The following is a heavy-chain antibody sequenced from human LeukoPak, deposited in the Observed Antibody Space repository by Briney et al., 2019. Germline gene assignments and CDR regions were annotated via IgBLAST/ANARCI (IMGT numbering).Heavy chain of an antibody. CDR1: GGSISSGDYY. D-gene: IGHD5-12*01. V-gene: IGHV4-30-4*01. CDR2: IYYSGST. CDR3: ARGGGYDSVDY. Sequence: KSSETLSLTCTVSGGSISSGDYYWSWIRQPPGKGLEWIGYIYYSGSTFYNPPLKSRVTISKDTSKNQLSLRLSSVTAADTAVYYCARGGGYDSVDYWGQGALVTVSS. J-gene: IGHJ4*02.